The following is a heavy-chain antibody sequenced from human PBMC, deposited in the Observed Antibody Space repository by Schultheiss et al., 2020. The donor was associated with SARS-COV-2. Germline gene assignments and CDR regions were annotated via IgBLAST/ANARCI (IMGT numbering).Heavy chain of an antibody. Sequence: SETLSLTCTVSGGSISDHYWSWIRQTPGKGLEWIGRIYTSGSTNYNPSLKSRVTFSVDTSKNQFSLKVTSVTAADTAVYYCARLHGDYFDRNWFDPWGQGILVTVSS. CDR2: IYTSGST. V-gene: IGHV4-4*07. CDR1: GGSISDHY. CDR3: ARLHGDYFDRNWFDP. D-gene: IGHD4-17*01. J-gene: IGHJ5*02.